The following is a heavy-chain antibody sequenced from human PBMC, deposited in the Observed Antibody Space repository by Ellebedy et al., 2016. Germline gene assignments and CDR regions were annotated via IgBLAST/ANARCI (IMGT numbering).Heavy chain of an antibody. Sequence: SETLSLTCAVSGGSISSSNWWSWVRQPPGKGLEWIGEIYHSGSTNYNPSLKSRVTISVDKSKNQFSLKLSSVTAADTAVYYCARGPGAAAMFWNYWGQGTLVTVSS. V-gene: IGHV4-4*02. D-gene: IGHD2-2*01. CDR2: IYHSGST. CDR3: ARGPGAAAMFWNY. J-gene: IGHJ4*02. CDR1: GGSISSSNW.